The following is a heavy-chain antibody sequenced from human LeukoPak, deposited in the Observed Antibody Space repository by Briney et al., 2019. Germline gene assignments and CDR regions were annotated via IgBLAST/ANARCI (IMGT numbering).Heavy chain of an antibody. Sequence: PSETLSLTCTVSGVSISSGGYYWSWIRQPPGKGLEWIGSIYSSENTYYSPSLKSRLTISIDTSKNQFSLKLSSVTAADTAVYYCAPGRGYCSGGSCSDAFDIWGQGTMVTVSS. CDR2: IYSSENT. CDR3: APGRGYCSGGSCSDAFDI. V-gene: IGHV4-30-4*08. CDR1: GVSISSGGYY. D-gene: IGHD2-15*01. J-gene: IGHJ3*02.